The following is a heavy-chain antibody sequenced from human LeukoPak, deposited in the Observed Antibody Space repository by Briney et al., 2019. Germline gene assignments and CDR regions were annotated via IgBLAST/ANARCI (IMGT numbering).Heavy chain of an antibody. CDR1: GFTFSSYG. CDR2: ISYDGSSK. J-gene: IGHJ6*02. D-gene: IGHD3-22*01. CDR3: ARDQGVVVHGKYHYYGMDV. V-gene: IGHV3-30*03. Sequence: GGSLRLSCAASGFTFSSYGIHWVPQAPGKGLEWVAAISYDGSSKYYADSVKGRFTISRDNSKNTLYLQMNSLRAEDTAVYYCARDQGVVVHGKYHYYGMDVWGQGTTVTVSS.